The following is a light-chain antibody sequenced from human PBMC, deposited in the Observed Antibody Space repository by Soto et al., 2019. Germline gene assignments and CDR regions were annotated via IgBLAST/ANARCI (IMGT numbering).Light chain of an antibody. CDR1: QSVSSSY. J-gene: IGKJ5*01. V-gene: IGKV3-20*01. CDR2: GAS. Sequence: DIVVTHSAGTLSLSPGEAATPSCRASQSVSSSYIAWYQQRPGQTPSLLIYGASTRATGIPDRFSGSGSGTHFTLTISRLEPGDFAVYYCQNFGGTTFTFGQGTRLEIK. CDR3: QNFGGTTFT.